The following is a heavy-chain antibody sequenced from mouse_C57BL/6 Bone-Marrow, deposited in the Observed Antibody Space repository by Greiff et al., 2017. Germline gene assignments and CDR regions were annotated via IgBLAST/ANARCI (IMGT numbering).Heavy chain of an antibody. CDR1: GFPFSSYA. J-gene: IGHJ4*01. D-gene: IGHD1-1*01. V-gene: IGHV5-4*01. CDR2: ISDGGSYT. Sequence: EVMLVESGGGLVKPGGSLKLSCAASGFPFSSYAMSWVRQTPEKRLEWVATISDGGSYTYYPDNVKGRFTISRDNAKNNLYLQMSHLKSEDTAMYYCAREILRYAMDYWGQGTSVTVSS. CDR3: AREILRYAMDY.